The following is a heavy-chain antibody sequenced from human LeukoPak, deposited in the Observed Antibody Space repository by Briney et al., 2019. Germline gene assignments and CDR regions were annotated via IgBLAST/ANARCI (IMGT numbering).Heavy chain of an antibody. CDR1: GFTFSSYA. CDR2: ISGSGGST. D-gene: IGHD6-19*01. V-gene: IGHV3-23*01. CDR3: AKDRARSEQWLVTYYFDY. J-gene: IGHJ4*02. Sequence: GGSLSLSCEPSGFTFSSYAMSWVRQAPGKGLEWVSAISGSGGSTYYADSVKGRFTISRDNPKNTLYLQMDSLRAEDTAVYYCAKDRARSEQWLVTYYFDYWGQGTLVTVSS.